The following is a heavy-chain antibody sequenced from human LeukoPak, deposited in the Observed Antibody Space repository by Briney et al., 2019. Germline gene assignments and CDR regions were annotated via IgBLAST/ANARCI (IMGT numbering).Heavy chain of an antibody. D-gene: IGHD4/OR15-4a*01. J-gene: IGHJ4*02. CDR1: GFTFSSYE. CDR2: TSSSGSTI. Sequence: GGSLRLSCAASGFTFSSYEMNWVRQAPGKGLEWVSYTSSSGSTIYYADSVKGRFTISRDNAKNSLYLQMNSLRGEDTAVYYCARIISYLTDYWGQGTLVTVSS. V-gene: IGHV3-48*03. CDR3: ARIISYLTDY.